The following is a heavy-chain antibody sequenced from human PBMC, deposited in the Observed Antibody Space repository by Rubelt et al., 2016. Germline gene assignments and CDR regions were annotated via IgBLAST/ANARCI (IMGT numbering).Heavy chain of an antibody. CDR1: GGSFSIYY. J-gene: IGHJ3*02. CDR2: LNHSGST. V-gene: IGHV4-34*01. D-gene: IGHD2-21*01. CDR3: ASSRFSDLFRAFDI. Sequence: QVQLQQWGAGLLKPSETLSLTCAVYGGSFSIYYWSWIRQPPGKGLEWIGELNHSGSTNYNQSLKSRVTRSVDTSKNEFSLGLISVTAADGAVCYCASSRFSDLFRAFDIWGQGTMVTVSS.